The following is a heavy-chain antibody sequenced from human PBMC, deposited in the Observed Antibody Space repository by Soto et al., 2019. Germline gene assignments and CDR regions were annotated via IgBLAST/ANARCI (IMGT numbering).Heavy chain of an antibody. D-gene: IGHD3-3*01. CDR3: ARGTDYDFWSGYYIQNWFDP. CDR2: MNPNSGNT. J-gene: IGHJ5*02. CDR1: GYTFTSYD. Sequence: QVQLVQSGAEVKKPGASVKVSCKASGYTFTSYDINWVRQATGQGLEWMGWMNPNSGNTGYAQKFQGRVTMTRNTSISTAYMELRSLRSEDTAVYYCARGTDYDFWSGYYIQNWFDPWGQGTLVTVSS. V-gene: IGHV1-8*01.